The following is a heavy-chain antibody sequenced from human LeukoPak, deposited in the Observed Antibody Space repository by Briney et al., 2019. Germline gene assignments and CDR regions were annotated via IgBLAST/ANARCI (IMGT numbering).Heavy chain of an antibody. CDR2: LYTSGST. Sequence: PSETLSLTCTVSGGSISSYYWSWIRQSAGKGLEWIGRLYTSGSTSYNPSLKSRVTMSVDTSKNQFSLKLTSVTAADTAVYYCARAGGSYPLDYWGQGTPVTVSS. V-gene: IGHV4-4*07. CDR3: ARAGGSYPLDY. J-gene: IGHJ4*02. D-gene: IGHD1-26*01. CDR1: GGSISSYY.